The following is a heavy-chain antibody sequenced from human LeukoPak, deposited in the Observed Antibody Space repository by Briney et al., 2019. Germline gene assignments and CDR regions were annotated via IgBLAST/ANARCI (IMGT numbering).Heavy chain of an antibody. J-gene: IGHJ4*02. CDR2: IFYTGNT. CDR1: GGSISNSNFY. V-gene: IGHV4-39*07. Sequence: SETLSLTCAVSGGSISNSNFYWGWIRQPPGKGLEWIGSIFYTGNTYYNPSLKNRVTVSVDTSKNHFSLKLTSVTAADTAVYYCARDRGTWNDDGFDYWGQGTLVTVSS. CDR3: ARDRGTWNDDGFDY. D-gene: IGHD1-1*01.